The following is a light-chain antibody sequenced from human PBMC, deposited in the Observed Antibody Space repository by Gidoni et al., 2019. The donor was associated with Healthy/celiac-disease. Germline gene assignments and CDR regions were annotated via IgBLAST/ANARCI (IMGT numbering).Light chain of an antibody. V-gene: IGKV3-11*01. CDR1: QSVSSY. Sequence: EIVLTQSPATLSLSPGERATLSCRASQSVSSYLAWYHQKPGQAPRLLIYDASNRATGIPARFSGSGSVTDFTLTISSLEPEDFAVYYCQQRSNSFGPGTKVDIK. CDR3: QQRSNS. J-gene: IGKJ3*01. CDR2: DAS.